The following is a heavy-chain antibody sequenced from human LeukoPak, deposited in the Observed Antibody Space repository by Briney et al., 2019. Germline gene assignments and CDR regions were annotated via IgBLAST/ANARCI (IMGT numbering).Heavy chain of an antibody. Sequence: PSETLSLTYTASGGSISSYYWSWIRQPPGKGLEWIGYIYYSGSTNYNPSLKSRVTTSVDTSKNQFSLKLSSVTAADTAVYYCARRGYSYGLPLDYWGQGTLVTVSS. V-gene: IGHV4-59*08. CDR3: ARRGYSYGLPLDY. D-gene: IGHD5-18*01. CDR2: IYYSGST. CDR1: GGSISSYY. J-gene: IGHJ4*02.